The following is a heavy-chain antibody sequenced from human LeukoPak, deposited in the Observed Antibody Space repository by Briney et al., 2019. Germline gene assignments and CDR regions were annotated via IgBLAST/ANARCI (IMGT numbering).Heavy chain of an antibody. V-gene: IGHV4-34*01. CDR3: ARGKRYSYGYGGPHDAFDI. D-gene: IGHD5-18*01. CDR1: GGSFSGYY. J-gene: IGHJ3*02. Sequence: SETLSLTGAVYGGSFSGYYWSWIRKPPGKGLEWIGEINHSGSTNYNPSLKSRVTISVDTSKNQFSLKLSSVTAADTAVYYCARGKRYSYGYGGPHDAFDIWGQGTMVTVSS. CDR2: INHSGST.